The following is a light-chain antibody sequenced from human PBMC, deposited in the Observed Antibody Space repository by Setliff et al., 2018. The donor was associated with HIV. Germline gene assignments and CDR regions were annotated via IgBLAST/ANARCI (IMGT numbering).Light chain of an antibody. Sequence: QSALTQPPSASGSPGQSVTISCTGTTSDIGGYNYVSWYQQHPGKAPKLMIYEVSKRPSGVPDRFPGSKSGNTASLTVSGLQAEDEADYYCSSYAGSNNYVFGIGTKVTVL. CDR2: EVS. CDR3: SSYAGSNNYV. CDR1: TSDIGGYNY. J-gene: IGLJ1*01. V-gene: IGLV2-8*01.